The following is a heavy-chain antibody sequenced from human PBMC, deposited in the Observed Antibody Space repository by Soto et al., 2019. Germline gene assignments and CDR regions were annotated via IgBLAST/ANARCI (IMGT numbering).Heavy chain of an antibody. V-gene: IGHV1-18*01. Sequence: ASVKVSCKASGYSFTSSGMSLVLHAPGQGLEWMGWISAHTGSSEYAQRFQGRVPMTTDRSTSNAYMELRSLRSDDTAVYYCARAFFYQGSDSRGYPFDDFDFWGPGTLVTVSS. CDR3: ARAFFYQGSDSRGYPFDDFDF. J-gene: IGHJ3*01. CDR1: GYSFTSSG. CDR2: ISAHTGSS. D-gene: IGHD3-22*01.